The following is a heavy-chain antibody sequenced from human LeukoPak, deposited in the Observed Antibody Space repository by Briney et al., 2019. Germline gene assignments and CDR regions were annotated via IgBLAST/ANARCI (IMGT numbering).Heavy chain of an antibody. CDR1: GYTFTAYS. J-gene: IGHJ6*03. V-gene: IGHV1-2*02. D-gene: IGHD1-26*01. CDR2: INPNSGDT. Sequence: ASVKVSCKASGYTFTAYSMHWVRQAPGQGLEYMGWINPNSGDTNYAQKFQGRVTMTRDTSMSTAYMEVSGLRFDDTAVYYCARVKRGGSYRGNYYMDVCGKGTTVTVSS. CDR3: ARVKRGGSYRGNYYMDV.